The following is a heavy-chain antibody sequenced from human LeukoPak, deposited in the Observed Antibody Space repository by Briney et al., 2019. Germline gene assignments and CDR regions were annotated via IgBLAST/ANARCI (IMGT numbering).Heavy chain of an antibody. D-gene: IGHD6-19*01. CDR3: AREATWGQWYFDH. J-gene: IGHJ4*02. CDR1: GFSFSNHG. Sequence: GGSLRLSCVASGFSFSNHGMRWVRQAPGKGLEWVSVIASDGGAKFYADSVKGRFTLSRDNSNNMFFLQMNFLTVEDTAIYYCAREATWGQWYFDHWGQGTPVTVSS. CDR2: IASDGGAK. V-gene: IGHV3-30*03.